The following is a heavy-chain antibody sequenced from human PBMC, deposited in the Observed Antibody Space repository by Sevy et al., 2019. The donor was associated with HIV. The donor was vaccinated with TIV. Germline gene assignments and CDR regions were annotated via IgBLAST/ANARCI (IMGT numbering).Heavy chain of an antibody. CDR3: TTDTYSSSFGY. V-gene: IGHV3-15*01. D-gene: IGHD6-13*01. CDR2: IKSKTDGGTT. J-gene: IGHJ4*02. CDR1: GFTLSNAW. Sequence: GGSLRLSCAASGFTLSNAWMSWVRQAPGKGLEWVGRIKSKTDGGTTDYAAPVKGRFTISRDDSKNTLYLQMNSLKTEDTAVYYCTTDTYSSSFGYWGQGTLVTVSS.